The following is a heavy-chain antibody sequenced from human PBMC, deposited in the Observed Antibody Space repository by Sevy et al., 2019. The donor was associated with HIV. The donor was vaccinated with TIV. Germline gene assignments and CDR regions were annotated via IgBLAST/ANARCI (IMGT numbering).Heavy chain of an antibody. D-gene: IGHD1-26*01. Sequence: GESLKISCKGSGYSFTSYWIGWVRQMPGKGLEWMGIIYPGDSDTRYNPSFQGQVTISADKSISTAYLQWSSLKASDTAMYYCARRKGPVGAPFDNWGQGTLVTVSS. V-gene: IGHV5-51*01. CDR3: ARRKGPVGAPFDN. CDR1: GYSFTSYW. J-gene: IGHJ4*02. CDR2: IYPGDSDT.